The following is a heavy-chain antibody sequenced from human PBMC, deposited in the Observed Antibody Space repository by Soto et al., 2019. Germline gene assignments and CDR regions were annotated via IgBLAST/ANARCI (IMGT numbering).Heavy chain of an antibody. V-gene: IGHV3-30*18. CDR1: GFKFSTYG. J-gene: IGHJ6*02. Sequence: QVQLVESGGGVVQPGRSLRLSCGASGFKFSTYGMHWVRQAPGKGLEWVAVISYDGNNKDYADSVKGRFTISRDNSKNTSYLQMNSLRAEATAVYYCAKGLVGYVFGVQDYYCGMDVWGQGTTVAVSS. CDR2: ISYDGNNK. CDR3: AKGLVGYVFGVQDYYCGMDV. D-gene: IGHD3-10*02.